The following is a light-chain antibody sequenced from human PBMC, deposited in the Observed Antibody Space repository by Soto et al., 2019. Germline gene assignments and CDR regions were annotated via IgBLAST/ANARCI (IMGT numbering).Light chain of an antibody. Sequence: EIVLTQSPGTLSLSPGERATLSCRASQSVSNNYLAWYQQKPGQAPRLLLYGASTRATGIPVRFSGSGSGTDFTLTISSLEPEDFAVYYCQHRSNLLTFGGGTKVDIK. CDR2: GAS. CDR1: QSVSNNY. J-gene: IGKJ4*01. V-gene: IGKV3D-20*02. CDR3: QHRSNLLT.